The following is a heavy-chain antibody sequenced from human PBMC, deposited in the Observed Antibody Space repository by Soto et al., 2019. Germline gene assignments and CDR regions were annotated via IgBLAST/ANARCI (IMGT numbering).Heavy chain of an antibody. D-gene: IGHD6-13*01. Sequence: SETLSLTCTVSGGSISSSSYYWGWIRQPPGKGLEWIGSIYYSGSTYYNPSLKSRVTISVDTSKNQFSLKLSSVTAADTAVYYCEAAANIDYWGQGTLVTVSS. CDR2: IYYSGST. J-gene: IGHJ4*02. CDR1: GGSISSSSYY. V-gene: IGHV4-39*01. CDR3: EAAANIDY.